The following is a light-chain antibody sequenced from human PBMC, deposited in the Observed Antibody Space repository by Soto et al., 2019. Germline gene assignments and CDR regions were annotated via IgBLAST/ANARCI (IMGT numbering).Light chain of an antibody. J-gene: IGKJ5*01. CDR3: QQYVSLPIT. CDR1: VTVATN. V-gene: IGKV3-20*01. CDR2: DAS. Sequence: EIVLTQSPVTLSMSPGETATLSCRASVTVATNVAWYQQTPGQAPRLLIYDASARATGIPDRFSGSGSGTDFTLTINRVAPEDFAVYYCQQYVSLPITFGQGTRLENK.